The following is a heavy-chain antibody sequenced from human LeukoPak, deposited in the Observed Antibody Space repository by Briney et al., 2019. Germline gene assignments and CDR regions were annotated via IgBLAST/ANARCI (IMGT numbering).Heavy chain of an antibody. CDR1: GYTLTELS. D-gene: IGHD1-1*01. CDR3: ATDSGNWNGASTQPYYYYYYYMDV. CDR2: FDPEDGET. J-gene: IGHJ6*03. V-gene: IGHV1-24*01. Sequence: ASVKVSCKVSGYTLTELSMHWVRQAPGKGLEWMGGFDPEDGETIYAQKFQCIVTMTEDTSTDTAYMELSSLRSEDTAVYYCATDSGNWNGASTQPYYYYYYYMDVWGKGTTVTVSS.